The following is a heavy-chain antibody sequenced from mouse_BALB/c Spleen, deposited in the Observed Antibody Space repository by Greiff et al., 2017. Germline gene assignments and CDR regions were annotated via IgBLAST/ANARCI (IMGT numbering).Heavy chain of an antibody. D-gene: IGHD2-14*01. Sequence: QVQLQQSGAELVKPGASVKLSCKASGYTFTSYYMYWVKQRPGQGLEWIGEINPSNGGTNFNEKFKSKATLTVDKSSSTAYMQLSSLTSEDSAVYYCTRGGDYRYDGAMDYWGQGTSVTVSS. CDR1: GYTFTSYY. J-gene: IGHJ4*01. CDR2: INPSNGGT. V-gene: IGHV1S81*02. CDR3: TRGGDYRYDGAMDY.